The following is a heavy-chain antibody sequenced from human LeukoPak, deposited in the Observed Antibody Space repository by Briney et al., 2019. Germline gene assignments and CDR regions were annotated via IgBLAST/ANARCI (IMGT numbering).Heavy chain of an antibody. CDR3: ARGRATYDFWSGQKIDQ. Sequence: SETLSLTCAVYGGPFSGYYWSWLRQPPGKGLEWIGEINHSGSTNYNPSLKSRVTISVDTSKKQFSLKLSSVTAADTAVYFCARGRATYDFWSGQKIDQWGQGTLVTVSS. V-gene: IGHV4-34*01. CDR1: GGPFSGYY. J-gene: IGHJ4*02. D-gene: IGHD3-3*01. CDR2: INHSGST.